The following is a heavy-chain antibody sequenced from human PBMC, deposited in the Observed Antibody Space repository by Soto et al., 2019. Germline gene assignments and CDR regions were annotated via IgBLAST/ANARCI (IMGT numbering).Heavy chain of an antibody. CDR1: GGSVTSEHYY. J-gene: IGHJ4*02. D-gene: IGHD5-12*01. V-gene: IGHV4-61*03. CDR2: FFYTGSN. CDR3: AGGTDGKKVAY. Sequence: QVQLQESGPGLVKSSETLSLTCTVSGGSVTSEHYYWNWIRQPPGKGMEWIGYFFYTGSNNYNPSLESRLTMSVDVSKNPFSLRLNSVTAADTAVYYCAGGTDGKKVAYWGEGAMVTVSS.